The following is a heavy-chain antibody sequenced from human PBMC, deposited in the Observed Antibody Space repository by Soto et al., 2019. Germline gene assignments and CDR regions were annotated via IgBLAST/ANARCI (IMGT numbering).Heavy chain of an antibody. J-gene: IGHJ4*02. CDR3: ARYCGGDCYYDY. Sequence: QVQLQESGPGLVKPSETLSLTCTVSGGSISSYYWSWIRQPPGKGLEWIGYIYYSGSTNYNPSLKSRVTISVDTSKNQFSLKLSSVTAADTAVYYCARYCGGDCYYDYWGQGTLVTVSS. V-gene: IGHV4-59*01. CDR2: IYYSGST. D-gene: IGHD2-21*02. CDR1: GGSISSYY.